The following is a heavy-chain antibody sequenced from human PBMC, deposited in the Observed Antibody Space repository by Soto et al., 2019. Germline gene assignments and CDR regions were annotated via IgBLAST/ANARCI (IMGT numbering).Heavy chain of an antibody. CDR1: GYTFTRFG. Sequence: QVQLVQSGTEVKKPGASVKVSCKASGYTFTRFGINWVRQAPGQGLEWMGWISGHNGNTHSAQNFQGRVTVTTDASTSTAYMELGSLRSDDTAVYYFACGFEAGGQLVGGFDYWGQGTLVTVSS. D-gene: IGHD6-6*01. CDR2: ISGHNGNT. CDR3: ACGFEAGGQLVGGFDY. V-gene: IGHV1-18*01. J-gene: IGHJ4*02.